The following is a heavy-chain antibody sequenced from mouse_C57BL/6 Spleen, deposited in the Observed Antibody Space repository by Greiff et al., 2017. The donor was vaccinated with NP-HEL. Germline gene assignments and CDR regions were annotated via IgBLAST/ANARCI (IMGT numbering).Heavy chain of an antibody. Sequence: EVQGVESGGGLVQPGGSLKLSCAASGFTFSDYGMAWVRQAPRKGPEWVAFISNLAYSIYYADTVTGRFTISRENAKNTLYLEMSSLRSEDTAMYYCARKGSSYNDFDYWGQGTTLTVSS. CDR2: ISNLAYSI. V-gene: IGHV5-15*01. CDR1: GFTFSDYG. D-gene: IGHD1-1*01. J-gene: IGHJ2*01. CDR3: ARKGSSYNDFDY.